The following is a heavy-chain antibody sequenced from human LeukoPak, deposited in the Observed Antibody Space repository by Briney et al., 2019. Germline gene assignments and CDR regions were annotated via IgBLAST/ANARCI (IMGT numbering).Heavy chain of an antibody. CDR1: GGSINSSSYY. J-gene: IGHJ4*02. V-gene: IGHV4-39*07. Sequence: SETLSLTCTVSGGSINSSSYYWGWIRQPPGKGLEWIGSIYYSGSTYYNPSLKSRVTISVDTSKNQFSLKLSSVTAADTAVYYCAREGLSGYSYLFDYWGQGTLVTVSS. D-gene: IGHD5-18*01. CDR2: IYYSGST. CDR3: AREGLSGYSYLFDY.